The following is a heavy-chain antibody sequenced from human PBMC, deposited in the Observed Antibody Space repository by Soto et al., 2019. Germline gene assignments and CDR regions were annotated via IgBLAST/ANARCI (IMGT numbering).Heavy chain of an antibody. V-gene: IGHV4-59*01. CDR1: GGSISSYY. J-gene: IGHJ3*02. D-gene: IGHD3-10*01. CDR2: IYYSGST. CDR3: ARLSSSGRYLDAFDI. Sequence: SETLSLTCTVSGGSISSYYWSWIRQPPGKGLEWIGYIYYSGSTNYNPSNKSRDTISVDTSKNQFSLKLRSVTAADTAVFYCARLSSSGRYLDAFDIWGQGTMVTVSS.